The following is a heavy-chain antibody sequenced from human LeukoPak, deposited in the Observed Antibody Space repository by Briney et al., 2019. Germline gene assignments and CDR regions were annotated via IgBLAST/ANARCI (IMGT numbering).Heavy chain of an antibody. D-gene: IGHD5-12*01. CDR3: ATTMMPSGFAY. V-gene: IGHV4-39*07. CDR1: GGSISSGSYY. Sequence: SETLSLTCIVSGGSISSGSYYWSWIRQPPGKGLEWIGEITHSGSTNYNPSLKSRVTISIDTSKIQFSLNLSSVTAADTAVYYCATTMMPSGFAYWGQGTLVTVSS. J-gene: IGHJ4*02. CDR2: ITHSGST.